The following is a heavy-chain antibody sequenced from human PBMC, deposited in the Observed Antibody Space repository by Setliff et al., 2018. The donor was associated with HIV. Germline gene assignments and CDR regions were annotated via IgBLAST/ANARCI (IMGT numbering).Heavy chain of an antibody. J-gene: IGHJ6*03. CDR2: LYVSGDT. V-gene: IGHV4-4*07. Sequence: SETLSLTCYVTDDPISSYYWSWVRQPAGKGLEWIGRLYVSGDTNYNPSLKSRVTMSLDTSKKHFSLKLESVTAADTAVYYCALTGHRLLRGYMDVWGKGTTVTVSS. D-gene: IGHD2-15*01. CDR1: DDPISSYY. CDR3: ALTGHRLLRGYMDV.